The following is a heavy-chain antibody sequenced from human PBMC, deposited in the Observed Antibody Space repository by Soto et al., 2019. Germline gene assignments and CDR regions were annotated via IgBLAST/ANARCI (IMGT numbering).Heavy chain of an antibody. CDR1: GGYITSSGYY. D-gene: IGHD3-10*01. Sequence: QLQLQESGPGLLKPSETLSLTCTVSGGYITSSGYYWCWIRQPPGKGLEWIGNIPYTESTYYTPSRKSRVRRSVDTSKNQLSRRLSSVTAAETAVYYCARQVFNYGSDHLDYCGQGPVVTVSS. J-gene: IGHJ4*02. CDR3: ARQVFNYGSDHLDY. V-gene: IGHV4-39*01. CDR2: IPYTEST.